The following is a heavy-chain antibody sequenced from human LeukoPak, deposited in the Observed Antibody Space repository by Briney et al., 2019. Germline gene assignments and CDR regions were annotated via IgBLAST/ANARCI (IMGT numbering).Heavy chain of an antibody. CDR3: AKTAAGPFDY. Sequence: SETLSLTCTVSGGSISSSGYYWGWIRQTPGKGLEWIGSIYYSGSNYHNPSLKSRVSMSVDTSKNQFSLKLSSVTAADTAVYYCAKTAAGPFDYWGQGTLVTVSS. D-gene: IGHD6-13*01. J-gene: IGHJ4*02. CDR1: GGSISSSGYY. CDR2: IYYSGSN. V-gene: IGHV4-39*01.